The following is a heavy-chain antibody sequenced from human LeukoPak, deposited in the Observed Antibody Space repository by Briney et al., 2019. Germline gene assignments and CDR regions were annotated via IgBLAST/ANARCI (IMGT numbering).Heavy chain of an antibody. J-gene: IGHJ4*02. CDR2: ISYSGST. D-gene: IGHD3-10*01. Sequence: PSETLSLTCTVSGGSISSSSYYWGWIRQPPGKGLEWIGSISYSGSTYYNPSLKSRVTISVDTSKNQFSLKLSSVTAADTAVYYCARDFSLDTEAVRGVINNHYWGRGTLATVSS. CDR1: GGSISSSSYY. CDR3: ARDFSLDTEAVRGVINNHY. V-gene: IGHV4-39*07.